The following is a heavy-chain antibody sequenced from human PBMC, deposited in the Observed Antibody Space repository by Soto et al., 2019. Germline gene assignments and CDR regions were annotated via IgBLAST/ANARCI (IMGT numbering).Heavy chain of an antibody. CDR2: IYYSGST. V-gene: IGHV4-31*03. D-gene: IGHD6-13*01. J-gene: IGHJ5*02. CDR3: ARVDSWEIAAAIESDNWFDP. Sequence: QVQLQESGPGLVKPSQTLSLTCTVSGGSISSGGYYWSWIRQHPGKGLEWIGYIYYSGSTYYNPSLKSRVTISVDTSKNQFSLKLSSVTAADTAVYYCARVDSWEIAAAIESDNWFDPWGQGTLVTVSS. CDR1: GGSISSGGYY.